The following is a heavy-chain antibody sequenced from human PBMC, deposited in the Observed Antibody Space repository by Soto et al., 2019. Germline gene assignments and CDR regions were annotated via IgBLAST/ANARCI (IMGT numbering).Heavy chain of an antibody. D-gene: IGHD4-4*01. CDR3: ASHPPRGDYNKYATTY. CDR2: ITPSSGEK. CDR1: GFAFNDYS. Sequence: PGGSLRLSCAASGFAFNDYSMTWVRQPPGKGLEWVSSITPSSGEKHYPDSLAGRFTISRDNSKNTVSLQVNNVRAEDTAIYYCASHPPRGDYNKYATTYWGQGTLVTVSS. J-gene: IGHJ4*02. V-gene: IGHV3-23*01.